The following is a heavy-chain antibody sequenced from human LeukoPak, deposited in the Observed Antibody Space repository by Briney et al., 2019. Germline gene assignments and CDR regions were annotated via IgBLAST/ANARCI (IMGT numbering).Heavy chain of an antibody. J-gene: IGHJ5*02. CDR1: GGSIGSYY. Sequence: SETLSLTCTVSGGSIGSYYWSWIRQPPGKGLEWIGYIYYSGSTNYNPSLKSRVTISVDTSKNQFSLKLSSVTAADTAVYYCARDLAMLAWGQGTLVTVSS. V-gene: IGHV4-59*01. CDR2: IYYSGST. CDR3: ARDLAMLA. D-gene: IGHD2-2*01.